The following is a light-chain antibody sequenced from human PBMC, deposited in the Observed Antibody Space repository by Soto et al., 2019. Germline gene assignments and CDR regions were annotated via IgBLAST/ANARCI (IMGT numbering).Light chain of an antibody. V-gene: IGKV3-20*01. Sequence: EIVLTQSPATLSVSPGERATLSCRASQSVSSSYLAWYQQKPGQAPRLLIYGASSRATGIPDRFSGSGSGTDFTPTISRLEPQDFAVYYCQQYGSSPPITFGQGTRLEIK. CDR1: QSVSSSY. J-gene: IGKJ5*01. CDR3: QQYGSSPPIT. CDR2: GAS.